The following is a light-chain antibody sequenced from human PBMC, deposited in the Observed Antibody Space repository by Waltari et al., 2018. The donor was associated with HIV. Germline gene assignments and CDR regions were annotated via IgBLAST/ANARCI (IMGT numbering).Light chain of an antibody. CDR3: AAWDDSLSGPV. CDR2: RND. CDR1: SSNIGSNY. V-gene: IGLV1-47*01. J-gene: IGLJ2*01. Sequence: QSVLTQPPSASGTPGQRVTISCSGSSSNIGSNYVYWYHQLPGSAPKLLIYRNDQGPSGVPDRFSGSQSGTSASLAIGGLRSDDEGYYYCAAWDDSLSGPVFGGGSKLTVL.